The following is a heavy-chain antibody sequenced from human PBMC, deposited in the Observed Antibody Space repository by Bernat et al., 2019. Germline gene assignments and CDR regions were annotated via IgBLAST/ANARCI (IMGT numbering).Heavy chain of an antibody. D-gene: IGHD3-16*01. CDR3: ARDRGGREIPYYYYGMDV. CDR1: GFTFSSYE. CDR2: ISSSGSTI. J-gene: IGHJ6*02. Sequence: EVQLVESGGGLVQPGGSLRLSCAASGFTFSSYEMNWVRQAPGKGLEWVSYISSSGSTIYYADSVKGRFTISRDNAKNSLYLQMNSLRAEDTAVYYCARDRGGREIPYYYYGMDVWGQGTTVTVSS. V-gene: IGHV3-48*03.